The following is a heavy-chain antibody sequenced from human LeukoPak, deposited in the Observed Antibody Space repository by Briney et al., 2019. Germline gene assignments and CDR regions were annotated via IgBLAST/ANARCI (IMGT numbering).Heavy chain of an antibody. CDR3: ARWAGLCTTNNCYNPFDY. D-gene: IGHD2-2*02. V-gene: IGHV1-69*05. CDR2: IIPIFGTA. J-gene: IGHJ4*02. CDR1: GGTFSSYA. Sequence: GASVKVSCKASGGTFSSYAISWVRQAPGQGLEWMGGIIPIFGTANYAQKFQGRVTITTDESTSTAYMELSSLRSEDTAVYYCARWAGLCTTNNCYNPFDYWGQGTLVTVSS.